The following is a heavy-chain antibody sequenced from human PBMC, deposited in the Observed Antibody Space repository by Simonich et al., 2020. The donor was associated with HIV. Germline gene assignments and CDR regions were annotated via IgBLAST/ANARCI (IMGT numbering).Heavy chain of an antibody. CDR1: GFSFDDYA. V-gene: IGHV3-9*01. CDR3: TKEIDYFDSSGHSGGWYFDL. D-gene: IGHD3-22*01. J-gene: IGHJ2*01. Sequence: EVQLVESGGGLVQPGRSLRLSCAGSGFSFDDYAMHWVRQAPGEGLELVAGISWNSGRIGYADAVKGRLTISRDNAKNSLYLQMNSLRAEDTALYYCTKEIDYFDSSGHSGGWYFDLWGRGTLVIVSS. CDR2: ISWNSGRI.